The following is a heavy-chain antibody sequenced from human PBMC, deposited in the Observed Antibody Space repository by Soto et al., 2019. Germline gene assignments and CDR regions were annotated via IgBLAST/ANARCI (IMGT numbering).Heavy chain of an antibody. J-gene: IGHJ4*02. V-gene: IGHV4-31*03. D-gene: IGHD4-17*01. Sequence: QVQLQESGPGLVKPSQTLSLTCTVSGGSISSGGYYWSWIRQHPGKGLEWIGYIYYSGSTYYNPSLKSRVTISVDTSKNQFSLKLSSVTAADTAVYYCATDQRVSPDYGDTYFDYWGQGTLVTVSS. CDR3: ATDQRVSPDYGDTYFDY. CDR2: IYYSGST. CDR1: GGSISSGGYY.